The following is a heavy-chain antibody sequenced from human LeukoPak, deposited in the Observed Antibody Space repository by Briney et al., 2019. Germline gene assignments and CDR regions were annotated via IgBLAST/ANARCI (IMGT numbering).Heavy chain of an antibody. D-gene: IGHD2-15*01. Sequence: PSETLSLTCTVSGGSIGSSSYYWGWIRQPPGKGLEWIGSIYYSGSTYYNPSLKSRVTISVDTSKNQFSLKLSSVTAADTAVYYCASRLCSGGSCYEDYWGQGTLVTVSS. CDR3: ASRLCSGGSCYEDY. CDR2: IYYSGST. V-gene: IGHV4-39*01. J-gene: IGHJ4*02. CDR1: GGSIGSSSYY.